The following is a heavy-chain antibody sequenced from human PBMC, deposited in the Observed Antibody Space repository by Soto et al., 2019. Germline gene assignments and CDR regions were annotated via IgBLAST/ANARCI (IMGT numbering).Heavy chain of an antibody. CDR1: GYTYSSYY. J-gene: IGHJ4*02. CDR2: INPSGGST. Sequence: ASVKVSCKASGYTYSSYYMHWVRQAPGQGLEWMGVINPSGGSTTYAQKFQGRVTMTRDTSTTTFYMELSSLTSEDTAVYYCGRAFGAGRRFDYWGEGTLVTVSS. V-gene: IGHV1-46*03. D-gene: IGHD3-10*01. CDR3: GRAFGAGRRFDY.